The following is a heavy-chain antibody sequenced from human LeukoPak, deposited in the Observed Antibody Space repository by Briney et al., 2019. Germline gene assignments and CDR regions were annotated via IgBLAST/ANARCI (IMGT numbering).Heavy chain of an antibody. D-gene: IGHD3-10*01. V-gene: IGHV4-34*01. CDR1: GGSFSGYY. CDR3: ARMVRGGRANWFDP. Sequence: PSETLSLTCAVYGGSFSGYYWSWIRQPPGKGLEWIGEINHSGSTNYNPSLKSRVTISVDKSKNQFSLKLSSVTAADTAVYYCARMVRGGRANWFDPWGQGTLVTVSS. J-gene: IGHJ5*02. CDR2: INHSGST.